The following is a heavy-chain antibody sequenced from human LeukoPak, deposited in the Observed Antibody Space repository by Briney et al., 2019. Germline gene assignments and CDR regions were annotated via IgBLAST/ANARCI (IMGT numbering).Heavy chain of an antibody. D-gene: IGHD5/OR15-5a*01. V-gene: IGHV4-31*02. CDR2: IYYSGST. J-gene: IGHJ4*02. CDR3: ARTVYGAHFDY. Sequence: WIGYIYYSGSTYYNPSLKSRVTISVDTSKNQFSLKLSSVTAADTAVYYCARTVYGAHFDYWGQGTLVTVSS.